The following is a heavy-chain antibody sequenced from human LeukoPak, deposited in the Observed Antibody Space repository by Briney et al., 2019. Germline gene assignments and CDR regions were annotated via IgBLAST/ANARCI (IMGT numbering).Heavy chain of an antibody. CDR3: ARVGEDVEMTPIPLDY. V-gene: IGHV3-23*01. D-gene: IGHD5-24*01. CDR1: GFTFSSYA. CDR2: ISGSGGST. J-gene: IGHJ4*02. Sequence: GGSLRLSCAASGFTFSSYAMSWIRQAPGKGLEWVSAISGSGGSTYYADSVKGRFTISRDNAKNSLYLQMNSLRADDTALYYCARVGEDVEMTPIPLDYWGQGTLVTVSS.